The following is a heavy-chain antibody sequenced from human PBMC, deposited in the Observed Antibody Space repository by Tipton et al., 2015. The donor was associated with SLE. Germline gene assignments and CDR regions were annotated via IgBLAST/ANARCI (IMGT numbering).Heavy chain of an antibody. CDR2: ISYDGDNK. D-gene: IGHD5-12*01. Sequence: QLVQSGGGVVQPGRSLRLSCAASGFTFSSYAMHWVRQAPGKGLEWVAVISYDGDNKYHADSVQGRFTISRDNSKNTLYLQMFSLRVDDTAVYYCATNIVATKGTYYFDDWGQGTLVTVSS. V-gene: IGHV3-30*04. CDR3: ATNIVATKGTYYFDD. CDR1: GFTFSSYA. J-gene: IGHJ4*02.